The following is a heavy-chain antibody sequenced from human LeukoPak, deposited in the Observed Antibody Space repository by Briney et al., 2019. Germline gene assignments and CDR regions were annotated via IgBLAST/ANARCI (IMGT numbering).Heavy chain of an antibody. CDR2: IRYHGGNT. CDR1: GFIFSSYG. CDR3: AEDWAYSSGYYYFDY. V-gene: IGHV3-30*02. D-gene: IGHD3-22*01. Sequence: GGSLRLSCAASGFIFSSYGMHWVRQAPGKGLEWVAFIRYHGGNTYYADSVKGRFTVSRDNSNNTLYLQMNSLRAEDTAVYYCAEDWAYSSGYYYFDYWGQGTLVTVSS. J-gene: IGHJ4*02.